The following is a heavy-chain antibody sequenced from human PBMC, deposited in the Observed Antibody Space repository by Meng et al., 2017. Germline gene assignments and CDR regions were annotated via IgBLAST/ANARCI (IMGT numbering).Heavy chain of an antibody. CDR3: ARAYYYGSGNYYFDY. J-gene: IGHJ4*02. CDR1: GFTFDVYA. D-gene: IGHD3-10*01. CDR2: ISWNSGSI. Sequence: SLKISCAASGFTFDVYAMHWVRQAPGKGLEGVSDISWNSGSICYADSVKGRFTISRDNAKNSLYLQMNSLRAEDTALYYCARAYYYGSGNYYFDYWGQGTLVTVSS. V-gene: IGHV3-9*01.